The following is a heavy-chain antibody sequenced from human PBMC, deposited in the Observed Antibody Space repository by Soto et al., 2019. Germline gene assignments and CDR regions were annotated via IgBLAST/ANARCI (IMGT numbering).Heavy chain of an antibody. Sequence: EVQVVESGGGLVQPGGSLRLSCAASGFTVTSNYMSWVRQAPGKGLEWVSVIHSGGETYYAASVKGRFTISRDSSKNTLYLQMNSLRAEDTAVYYCARRTYDAFDVWGQGTMVTDSS. V-gene: IGHV3-66*04. CDR3: ARRTYDAFDV. J-gene: IGHJ3*01. CDR1: GFTVTSNY. CDR2: IHSGGET.